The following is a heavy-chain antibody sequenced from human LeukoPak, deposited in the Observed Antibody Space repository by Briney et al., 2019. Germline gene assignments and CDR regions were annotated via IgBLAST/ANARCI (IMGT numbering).Heavy chain of an antibody. CDR1: GGSFSGYT. J-gene: IGHJ4*02. D-gene: IGHD5-24*01. Sequence: ASETLSLTSAVYGGSFSGYTWSWIRQPPGKGLEWIGEINHSGSTNYNPSLKSRVTISVDTSKNQFSLKLSSVTAADTAVYYCARGGWLQYDYWGQGTLVTVSS. V-gene: IGHV4-34*01. CDR3: ARGGWLQYDY. CDR2: INHSGST.